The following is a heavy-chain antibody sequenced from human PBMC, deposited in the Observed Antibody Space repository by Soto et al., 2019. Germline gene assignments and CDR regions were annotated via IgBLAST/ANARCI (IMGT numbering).Heavy chain of an antibody. V-gene: IGHV1-24*01. Sequence: ASVKVSCKVSGYTLTELSMHWVRQAPGKGLEWMGGFDPEDGETIYAQKFQGRVTMTEDTSTDTAYMELSSLRSEDTAVYYCQYYDSSGYLPRDAFDIWGQGTMVTVSS. CDR2: FDPEDGET. CDR3: QYYDSSGYLPRDAFDI. J-gene: IGHJ3*02. D-gene: IGHD3-22*01. CDR1: GYTLTELS.